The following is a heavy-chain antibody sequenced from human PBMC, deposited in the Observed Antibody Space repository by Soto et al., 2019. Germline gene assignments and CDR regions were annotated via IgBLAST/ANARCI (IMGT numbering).Heavy chain of an antibody. CDR3: AKDIIGTGTNVIYDS. Sequence: EVQLLESGGSLVQHGGSLRLSCAASGFSYSTYAMGWDRQAPGKGLEWVPAISGSGSATYYADPVKGRFTISRDNSKDTLYLQMNSLRAGDTAFYYGAKDIIGTGTNVIYDSWCQGSLVTVSS. CDR2: ISGSGSAT. CDR1: GFSYSTYA. J-gene: IGHJ4*02. V-gene: IGHV3-23*01. D-gene: IGHD1-7*01.